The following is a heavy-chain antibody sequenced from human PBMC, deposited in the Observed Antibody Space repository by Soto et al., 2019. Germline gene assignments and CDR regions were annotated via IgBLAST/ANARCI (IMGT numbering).Heavy chain of an antibody. CDR2: MKSKGSGGTT. Sequence: EVQLVESGGDLVKPGGSLRLSCTVSGLTFSDAWMSWVRQVPGKGLEWVGRMKSKGSGGTTDYAAPVKGRFTISRDDSKNTVYLQMNSLKTEDSAMYYCCWCGSINYYSTQWGQGTRVTVSS. J-gene: IGHJ4*02. V-gene: IGHV3-15*01. D-gene: IGHD1-26*01. CDR3: CWCGSINYYSTQ. CDR1: GLTFSDAW.